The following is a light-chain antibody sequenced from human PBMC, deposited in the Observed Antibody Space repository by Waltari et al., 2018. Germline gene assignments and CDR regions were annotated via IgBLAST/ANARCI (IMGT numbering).Light chain of an antibody. CDR2: WAS. V-gene: IGKV4-1*01. Sequence: DIVMTQSPDSLAVSLGERATINCKSSQSVLYSSNNKNYLAWYQQKPGQPPKLLIYWASTRQSGVPDRFSGSGSGTDFPLTISSLQAEDVAVYYCQQYYSTPPYTVGQGTKLEIK. CDR1: QSVLYSSNNKNY. J-gene: IGKJ2*01. CDR3: QQYYSTPPYT.